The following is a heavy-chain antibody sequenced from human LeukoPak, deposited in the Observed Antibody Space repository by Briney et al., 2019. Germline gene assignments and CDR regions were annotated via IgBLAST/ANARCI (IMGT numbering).Heavy chain of an antibody. CDR1: GYTFTGYY. Sequence: ASAKVSCKASGYTFTGYYMHWVRQAPGQGLEWMGWINPNSGGTNYAQKFQGRVTMTRDTSISTAYMELSRLRSDDTTVYYCARAATVVTPGYYYYMDVWGKGTTVTVSS. CDR3: ARAATVVTPGYYYYMDV. J-gene: IGHJ6*03. D-gene: IGHD4-23*01. CDR2: INPNSGGT. V-gene: IGHV1-2*02.